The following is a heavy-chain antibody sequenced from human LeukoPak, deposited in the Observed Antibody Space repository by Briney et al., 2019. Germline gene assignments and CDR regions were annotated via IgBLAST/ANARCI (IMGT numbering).Heavy chain of an antibody. D-gene: IGHD3-22*01. CDR3: ATKTPGNYPYDY. V-gene: IGHV3-23*01. Sequence: GGSLRLSCVLSGFTFTSAPMNWVRQAPGKGLEWVSTSGTDGDTYYADSVKGRFTISRGNSKNTVHLQMTSLRVEDTAVYYCATKTPGNYPYDYWGQGTLVIVSP. CDR1: GFTFTSAP. CDR2: SGTDGDT. J-gene: IGHJ4*02.